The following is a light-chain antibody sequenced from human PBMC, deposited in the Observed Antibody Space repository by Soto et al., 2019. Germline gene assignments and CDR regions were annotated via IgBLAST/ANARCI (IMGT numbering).Light chain of an antibody. CDR3: SSYTTSNTPLYV. V-gene: IGLV2-14*01. CDR2: EVN. CDR1: SSDIGAYDY. J-gene: IGLJ1*01. Sequence: QSLLTQPASLSGSPGQSSTISCTGTSSDIGAYDYLSWFQQHPGKAPKLMISEVNNRPSGVSNRYSGSQSGNTASLTISGLQAEDEANYYCSSYTTSNTPLYVFGTGTKVTVL.